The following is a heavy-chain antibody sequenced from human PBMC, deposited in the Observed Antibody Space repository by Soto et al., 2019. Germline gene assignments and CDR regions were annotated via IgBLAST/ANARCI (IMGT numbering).Heavy chain of an antibody. Sequence: QVQLVQSGAEVKKPGSSVKVSCKASGGTFSSYAISWVRQAPGQGLEWMGGIIPIFGTANYAQKFQGRVTITADESTSTAYMELSSLRSEATAVYYCARTPAIVLVPAVSYGMDVWGQGTTVTVSS. CDR3: ARTPAIVLVPAVSYGMDV. J-gene: IGHJ6*02. CDR1: GGTFSSYA. CDR2: IIPIFGTA. V-gene: IGHV1-69*12. D-gene: IGHD2-2*01.